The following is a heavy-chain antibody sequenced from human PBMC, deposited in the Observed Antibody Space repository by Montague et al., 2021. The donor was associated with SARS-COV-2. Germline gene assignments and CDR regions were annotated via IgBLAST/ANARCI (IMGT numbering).Heavy chain of an antibody. CDR3: VRDYGDYGEEFLDY. CDR1: GYYFSSYG. J-gene: IGHJ4*02. CDR2: IWFDGSKE. V-gene: IGHV3-33*08. D-gene: IGHD4-17*01. Sequence: SLRLSCAASGYYFSSYGMHWVRQAPGKGLEWVVVIWFDGSKEYYADSVKGRFSISRDKTKNMLYLQMNSLRVEDTATYFCVRDYGDYGEEFLDYWGQGTPVTVSS.